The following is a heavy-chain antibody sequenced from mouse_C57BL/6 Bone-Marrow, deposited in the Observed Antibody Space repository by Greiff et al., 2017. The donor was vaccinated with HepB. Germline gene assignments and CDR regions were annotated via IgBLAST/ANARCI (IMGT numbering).Heavy chain of an antibody. CDR1: GFTFSDYG. J-gene: IGHJ3*01. D-gene: IGHD3-2*02. CDR3: ARSCSGYVGFAY. CDR2: ISSGSSTI. V-gene: IGHV5-17*01. Sequence: EVKVVESGGGLVKPGGSLKLSCAASGFTFSDYGMHWVRQAPEKGLEWVAYISSGSSTIYYADTVKGRFTISRDNAKNTLFLQMTSLRSEDTAMYYCARSCSGYVGFAYWGQGTLVTVSA.